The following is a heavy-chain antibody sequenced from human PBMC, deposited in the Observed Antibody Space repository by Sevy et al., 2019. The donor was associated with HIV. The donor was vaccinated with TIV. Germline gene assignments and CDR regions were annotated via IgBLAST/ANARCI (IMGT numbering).Heavy chain of an antibody. J-gene: IGHJ6*02. V-gene: IGHV4-59*01. Sequence: SETLSLTCTVSGDSIGNNYWSWIRQPPGKGLEWIGYFYYSGRTNYHPSLKSRVTISADTSKNQFSLKLISVTAADTAVYFCASCSPDYYYGMDVWGQGTTVTVSS. CDR1: GDSIGNNY. CDR3: ASCSPDYYYGMDV. D-gene: IGHD2-15*01. CDR2: FYYSGRT.